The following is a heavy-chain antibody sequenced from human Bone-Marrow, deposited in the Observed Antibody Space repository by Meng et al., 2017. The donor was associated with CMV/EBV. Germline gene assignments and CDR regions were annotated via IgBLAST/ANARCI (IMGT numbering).Heavy chain of an antibody. CDR1: GYTFTSYY. CDR2: INPSGGST. D-gene: IGHD2-2*01. V-gene: IGHV1-46*01. J-gene: IGHJ5*02. CDR3: ARDFGYCSSTSCYPRNWFDP. Sequence: ASVKVSCKASGYTFTSYYMHWVRQAPGQGLEWMGIINPSGGSTSYAQKFQGRVTMTRDTSTSTVYMELSSLRSEDTAVYYCARDFGYCSSTSCYPRNWFDPWGQGTLVTVSS.